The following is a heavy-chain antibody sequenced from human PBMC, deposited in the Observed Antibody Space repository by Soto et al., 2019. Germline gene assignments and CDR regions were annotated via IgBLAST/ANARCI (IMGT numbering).Heavy chain of an antibody. CDR3: ARASGYSYGLD. Sequence: GASVKVSCKSSGYTFTSYGISWVRQAPGQGLEWMGWISAYNGNTNYAQKLQGRVTMTRNTSISTAYMELSSLRSEDTAVYYCARASGYSYGLDWGQGTLVTVSS. CDR1: GYTFTSYG. V-gene: IGHV1-18*01. J-gene: IGHJ4*02. CDR2: ISAYNGNT. D-gene: IGHD5-18*01.